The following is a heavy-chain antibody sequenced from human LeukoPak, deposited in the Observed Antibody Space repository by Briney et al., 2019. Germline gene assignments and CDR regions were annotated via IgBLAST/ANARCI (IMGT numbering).Heavy chain of an antibody. CDR1: GFTFSSYG. J-gene: IGHJ3*02. CDR3: ARGDGDPQVDAFDI. D-gene: IGHD4-17*01. V-gene: IGHV3-7*01. CDR2: IKQDGSEK. Sequence: GGSLRLSCAASGFTFSSYGMHWVRQAPGKGLEWVANIKQDGSEKYYVDSVKGRFTISRDNAKNSLYLQMNSLRAEDTAVYYCARGDGDPQVDAFDIWGQGTMVTVSS.